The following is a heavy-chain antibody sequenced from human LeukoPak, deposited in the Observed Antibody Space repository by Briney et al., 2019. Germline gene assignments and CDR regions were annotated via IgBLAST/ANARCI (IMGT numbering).Heavy chain of an antibody. CDR2: IRDSGEA. CDR3: ARDRAANQDWVEFDP. CDR1: GFRVSDCY. D-gene: IGHD3/OR15-3a*01. Sequence: GGSLRLSCAVSGFRVSDCYMSWVRQAPGKGLEWVGLIRDSGEAFYADFARGRFAISRDESENTLYLQMNSLRVEDTAVYFCARDRAANQDWVEFDPWGQGTPVIVSS. V-gene: IGHV3-66*03. J-gene: IGHJ5*02.